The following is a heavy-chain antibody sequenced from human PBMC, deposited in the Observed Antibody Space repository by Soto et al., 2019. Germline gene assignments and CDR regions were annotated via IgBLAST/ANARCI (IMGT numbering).Heavy chain of an antibody. Sequence: SVKLSCKASGGTFSSYAISRVRQAPGQGLEWMGGIIPILGTANYAQKFQGRVTITADESTSTAYMELSSLRSEDTAVYYCASHYDFWSGYYRGVVYWGQGTLVTVSS. V-gene: IGHV1-69*13. J-gene: IGHJ4*02. CDR1: GGTFSSYA. CDR2: IIPILGTA. D-gene: IGHD3-3*01. CDR3: ASHYDFWSGYYRGVVY.